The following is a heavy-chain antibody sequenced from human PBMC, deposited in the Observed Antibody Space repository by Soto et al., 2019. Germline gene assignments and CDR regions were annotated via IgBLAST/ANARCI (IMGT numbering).Heavy chain of an antibody. D-gene: IGHD3-3*01. CDR1: GGSISSSSYY. Sequence: SETLSLTCTVSGGSISSSSYYWGWIRQPPGKGLEWIGSIYYSGSTNYNPSLKSRVTISVDTSKNQFSLKLSSVTAADTAVYYCARDSLYYDFWSGYYSPHYYYGMDAWGQGTTVTVSS. CDR3: ARDSLYYDFWSGYYSPHYYYGMDA. CDR2: IYYSGST. J-gene: IGHJ6*02. V-gene: IGHV4-39*07.